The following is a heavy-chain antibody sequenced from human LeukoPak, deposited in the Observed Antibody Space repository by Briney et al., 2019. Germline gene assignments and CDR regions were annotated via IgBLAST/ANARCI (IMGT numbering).Heavy chain of an antibody. CDR3: ASEQLVSHAFDF. CDR2: IYYSGST. V-gene: IGHV4-59*01. Sequence: SETLSLTCAVYGGSFSGYYWSWIRQPPGKGLEWIGYIYYSGSTNYNPSLKSRVTISVHTSKNQFSLKLSSVTAADTAVYYCASEQLVSHAFDFWGQGTMVTVSS. J-gene: IGHJ3*01. D-gene: IGHD6-13*01. CDR1: GGSFSGYY.